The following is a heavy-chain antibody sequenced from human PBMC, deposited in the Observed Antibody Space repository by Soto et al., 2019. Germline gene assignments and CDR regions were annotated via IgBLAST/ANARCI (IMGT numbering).Heavy chain of an antibody. V-gene: IGHV1-69*13. CDR3: ASSIYETYYYGMDV. CDR1: GGTFSSYA. D-gene: IGHD5-12*01. J-gene: IGHJ6*02. Sequence: PVQFSCRGSGGTFSSYAISWVRQAPGQWLEWMGGIIPIFSTANYAQKFQGRVTNTADESTSTAYMELSSLRSEDTAVYYCASSIYETYYYGMDVWGQGTTVTVSS. CDR2: IIPIFSTA.